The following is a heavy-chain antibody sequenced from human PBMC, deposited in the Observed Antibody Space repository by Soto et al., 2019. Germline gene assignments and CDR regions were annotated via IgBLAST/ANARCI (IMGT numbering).Heavy chain of an antibody. D-gene: IGHD6-13*01. Sequence: QAQVVQSGAEVRKPGSSVKLSCKASEGTFNSYAIAWVRQAPGQGLEWMGGIIPYYNTLNYAQKFQDRVTLTADDSTNTVCRELSSLRSDDTAVYFCASGASRWYPYLFDSWAQGTLVTVSS. CDR2: IIPYYNTL. CDR1: EGTFNSYA. J-gene: IGHJ4*02. V-gene: IGHV1-69*01. CDR3: ASGASRWYPYLFDS.